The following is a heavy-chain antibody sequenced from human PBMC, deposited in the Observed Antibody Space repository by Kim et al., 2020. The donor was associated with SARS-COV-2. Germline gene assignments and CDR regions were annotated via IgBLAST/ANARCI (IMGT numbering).Heavy chain of an antibody. Sequence: QKFQGRVTITADESTSTAYMELSSLRSEDTAVYYCARVPGYSSSCCAFDIWGQGTMVTVSS. J-gene: IGHJ3*02. D-gene: IGHD6-13*01. CDR3: ARVPGYSSSCCAFDI. V-gene: IGHV1-69*01.